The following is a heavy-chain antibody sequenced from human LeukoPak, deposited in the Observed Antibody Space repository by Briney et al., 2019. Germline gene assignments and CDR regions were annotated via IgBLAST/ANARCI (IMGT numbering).Heavy chain of an antibody. CDR2: IYTSGST. D-gene: IGHD3-9*01. CDR1: GASINSGSYY. CDR3: ARDAHILTGPPDI. J-gene: IGHJ3*02. Sequence: SQTLSLTCTVSGASINSGSYYWSWIRQPAGKGLEWIGRIYTSGSTDYNPSLKSRVTISIDTSKNQFSLKLSSVTAADTAVYYCARDAHILTGPPDIWGQGTMVTVSS. V-gene: IGHV4-61*02.